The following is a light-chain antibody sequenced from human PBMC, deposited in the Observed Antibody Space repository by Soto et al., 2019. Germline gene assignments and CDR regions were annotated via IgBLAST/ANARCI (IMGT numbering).Light chain of an antibody. Sequence: QITQPARPLSAYVDTTVILTCQASHDIRDHLNWYQQKPGKPPKLLIYDASNLQTGVPSRFSGSGSGTEFTLTISSLQPDDVAIYYCQQYKEYSWRFGQGSNVDI. CDR3: QQYKEYSWR. V-gene: IGKV1-33*01. J-gene: IGKJ1*01. CDR2: DAS. CDR1: HDIRDH.